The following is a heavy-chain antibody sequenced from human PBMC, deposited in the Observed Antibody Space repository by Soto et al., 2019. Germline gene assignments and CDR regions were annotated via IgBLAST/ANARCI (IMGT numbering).Heavy chain of an antibody. D-gene: IGHD3-10*01. Sequence: GASVKVSCKASGDTFTSYAMHWVRQAPGQRLEWMGWINAGNGNTKYSQKFQGRVTITRDTSASTAYMELSSLRSEDTAVYYCARPQYYYGSGSYSKTDEYFQHWGQGTLVTVSS. V-gene: IGHV1-3*01. J-gene: IGHJ1*01. CDR3: ARPQYYYGSGSYSKTDEYFQH. CDR2: INAGNGNT. CDR1: GDTFTSYA.